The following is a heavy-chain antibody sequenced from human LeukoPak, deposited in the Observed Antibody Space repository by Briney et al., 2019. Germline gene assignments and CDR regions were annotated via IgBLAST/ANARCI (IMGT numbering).Heavy chain of an antibody. V-gene: IGHV5-51*01. CDR2: IYPGNSDI. CDR3: ARSLYYDILTGSGGWFDP. D-gene: IGHD3-9*01. CDR1: GYNFVTYW. Sequence: AGESLKISCKGSGYNFVTYWIGWVRQMPGKGLEWVGIIYPGNSDIRYSPSFQGQVTMSADKSISTAYLQWSSLKASDTAMYYCARSLYYDILTGSGGWFDPWGQGTLVTVSS. J-gene: IGHJ5*02.